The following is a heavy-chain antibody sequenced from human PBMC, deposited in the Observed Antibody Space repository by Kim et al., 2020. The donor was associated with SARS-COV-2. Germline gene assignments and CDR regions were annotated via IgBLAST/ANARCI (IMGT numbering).Heavy chain of an antibody. CDR2: IWYDGSNK. CDR1: GFTFSSYG. CDR3: ARSPKDASGWFNLPTYYFDY. Sequence: GGSLRLSCAASGFTFSSYGMHWVRQAPGKGLEWVAVIWYDGSNKYYGDSVKGRFTISRDNSKSTLYLQMNSLRAEDTAVYYCARSPKDASGWFNLPTYYFDYWGQGTLVTVSS. D-gene: IGHD6-19*01. V-gene: IGHV3-33*01. J-gene: IGHJ4*02.